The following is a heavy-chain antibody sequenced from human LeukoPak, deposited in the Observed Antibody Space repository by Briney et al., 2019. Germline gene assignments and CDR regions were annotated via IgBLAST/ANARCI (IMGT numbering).Heavy chain of an antibody. Sequence: ASVQVSCKASGYTFTNFGVAWVRQAPGQGLEWMGWISANTGNRNYAQKFQDRVTMTTDTSTTTAYMELRGLRSDDTAVYYCARWGSSRTSCFSYSCWYMDVWGEGTTVTVSS. V-gene: IGHV1-18*01. D-gene: IGHD2-2*01. CDR2: ISANTGNR. J-gene: IGHJ6*03. CDR1: GYTFTNFG. CDR3: ARWGSSRTSCFSYSCWYMDV.